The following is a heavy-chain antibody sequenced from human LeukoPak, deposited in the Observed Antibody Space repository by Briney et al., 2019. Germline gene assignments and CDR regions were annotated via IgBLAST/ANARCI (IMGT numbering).Heavy chain of an antibody. D-gene: IGHD1-1*01. Sequence: SQTLSLTCTVSGGSISSGSYYWSWIRQPAGKGLEWIGRIYTSGSTNYNPSLKSRVTISVDTSKNQFSLKLSSVTAADTAVYYCARVGSTPFDYWGQGTLVTVSS. CDR2: IYTSGST. CDR3: ARVGSTPFDY. J-gene: IGHJ4*02. CDR1: GGSISSGSYY. V-gene: IGHV4-61*02.